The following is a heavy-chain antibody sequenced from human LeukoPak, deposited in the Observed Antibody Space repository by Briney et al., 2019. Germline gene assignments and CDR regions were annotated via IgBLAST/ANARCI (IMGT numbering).Heavy chain of an antibody. J-gene: IGHJ4*02. CDR2: IYYSGST. CDR3: ARVSGTLVDY. Sequence: PSETLSLTCTVSGGSISNYYWSWIRQPPGKGLEWIGYIYYSGSTNYNPSLKSRVTISVDTSKNQFSLKLSSVTAADTAVYYCARVSGTLVDYWGQGTLVTVSS. V-gene: IGHV4-59*01. D-gene: IGHD6-13*01. CDR1: GGSISNYY.